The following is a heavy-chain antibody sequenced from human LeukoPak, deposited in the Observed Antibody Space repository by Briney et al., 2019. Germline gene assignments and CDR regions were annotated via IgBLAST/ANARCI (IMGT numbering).Heavy chain of an antibody. Sequence: TSETLSLTCTVSGGSISSYYWSWIRQPPGKGLEWIGYIYYSGSTNYNPSLKSRVTISVDTSKNQFSLKLSPVTAADTAVYYCARRYSSGLDAFDIWGQGTMVTVSS. CDR3: ARRYSSGLDAFDI. V-gene: IGHV4-59*08. CDR1: GGSISSYY. CDR2: IYYSGST. J-gene: IGHJ3*02. D-gene: IGHD6-19*01.